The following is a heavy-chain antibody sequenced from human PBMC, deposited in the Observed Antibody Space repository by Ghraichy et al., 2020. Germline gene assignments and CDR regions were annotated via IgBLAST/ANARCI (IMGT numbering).Heavy chain of an antibody. CDR3: AREIDQLRYFDS. Sequence: ETLSLTCAVSGDSIISNNWWSWVRQPPGKGLEWIGEIFHSGSTNYNPSLKSRITISLDKSKNQFSLKMTSVTAADTAVYYCAREIDQLRYFDSWGQGTLVTVSS. J-gene: IGHJ4*02. CDR2: IFHSGST. V-gene: IGHV4-4*02. CDR1: GDSIISNNW. D-gene: IGHD2-2*01.